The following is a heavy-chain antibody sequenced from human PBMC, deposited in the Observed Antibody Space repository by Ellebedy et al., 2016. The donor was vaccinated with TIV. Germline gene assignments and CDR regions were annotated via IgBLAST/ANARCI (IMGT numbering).Heavy chain of an antibody. CDR3: ATDSPPDYYYYGMDV. J-gene: IGHJ6*02. CDR2: FDPEDGET. CDR1: GYTLTELS. Sequence: ASVKVSXXVSGYTLTELSMHWVRQAPGKGLEWMGGFDPEDGETIYAQKFQGRVTMTEDTSTDTAYMELSSLRSEDTAVYYCATDSPPDYYYYGMDVWGQGTTVTVSS. V-gene: IGHV1-24*01.